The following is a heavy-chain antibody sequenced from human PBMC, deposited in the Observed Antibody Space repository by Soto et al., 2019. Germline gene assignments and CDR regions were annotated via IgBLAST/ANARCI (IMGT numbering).Heavy chain of an antibody. J-gene: IGHJ6*02. CDR3: AGHIINLRYDYYAMDV. CDR1: GYTFTDYW. CDR2: IYPGDSDT. Sequence: GESLKISCKGSGYTFTDYWIGWVLQLHGKGLEWMGIIYPGDSDTRYSPSFHGHVTITVDKSTNTAYWQLTARRASDTAMYYCAGHIINLRYDYYAMDVWGQGTTVTVSS. V-gene: IGHV5-51*01. D-gene: IGHD3-3*01.